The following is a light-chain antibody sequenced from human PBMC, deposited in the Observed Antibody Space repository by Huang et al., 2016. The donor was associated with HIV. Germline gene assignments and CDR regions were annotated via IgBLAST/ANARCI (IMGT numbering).Light chain of an antibody. CDR2: GAS. CDR3: QQYHIYWT. J-gene: IGKJ1*01. V-gene: IGKV3-15*01. Sequence: EVVMTQSPATLSGSPGDRATLFCSASESVGRNLAWFQRNPGQAPRILSYGASTRATVSPARVSGSGSGTVFTLTISSLQSEDSAVYFCQQYHIYWTFGQGTKVEFK. CDR1: ESVGRN.